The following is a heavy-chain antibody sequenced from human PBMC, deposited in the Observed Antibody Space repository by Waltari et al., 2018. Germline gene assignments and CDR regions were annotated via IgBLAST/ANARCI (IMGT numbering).Heavy chain of an antibody. Sequence: QLQLQESGPGLVKPSETLSLTCTVSGGSISSSSYYWGWIRQPPGKGLEWIGSFYYSGSTYYNPSLKSRVTISVDTSKNQFSLKLSSVTAADTAVYYCARQISKITMVRGVGYWGQGTLVTVSS. CDR3: ARQISKITMVRGVGY. D-gene: IGHD3-10*01. CDR1: GGSISSSSYY. CDR2: FYYSGST. V-gene: IGHV4-39*01. J-gene: IGHJ4*02.